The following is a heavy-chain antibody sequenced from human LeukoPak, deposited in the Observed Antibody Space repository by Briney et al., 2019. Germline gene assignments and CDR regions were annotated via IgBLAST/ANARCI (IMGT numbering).Heavy chain of an antibody. CDR3: ARARYYYGSGSYYVHAFDI. CDR1: GGSFRGYY. CDR2: IKHSGRT. D-gene: IGHD3-10*01. J-gene: IGHJ3*02. V-gene: IGHV4-34*01. Sequence: SETLSLTCAVHGGSFRGYYWSWVRQPPGKGLEWSGEIKHSGRTNYNPSLKSGVTISVDTSKNQFSLKLSSVTAADTAVYYCARARYYYGSGSYYVHAFDIWGQGTMVTVSS.